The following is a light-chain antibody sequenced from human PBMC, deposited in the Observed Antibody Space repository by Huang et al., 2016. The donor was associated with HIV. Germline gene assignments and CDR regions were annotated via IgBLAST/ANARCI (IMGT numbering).Light chain of an antibody. J-gene: IGKJ1*01. CDR3: QQYGDSPLT. V-gene: IGKV3-20*01. CDR2: GAG. CDR1: QSVASNY. Sequence: ELVLRQSPGTLSLSPGERVTLSCRASQSVASNYLAWYQHKAGQAPRLLIYGAGSRATGVPDRFGGSGSGTDFSLTISGLEPEDFAVYYCQQYGDSPLTFGQGTKVEMK.